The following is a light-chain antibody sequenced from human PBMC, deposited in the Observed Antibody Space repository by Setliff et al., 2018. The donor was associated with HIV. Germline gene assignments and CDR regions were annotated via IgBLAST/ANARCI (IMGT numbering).Light chain of an antibody. CDR3: SSYGGSDNLAI. V-gene: IGLV2-8*01. CDR2: EVN. CDR1: RNDVGRYNF. J-gene: IGLJ2*01. Sequence: QSALTQPPSASGCLGQSVTISCTGTRNDVGRYNFVSWYRQYPGKAPKLLIYEVNKRPSGVPDRFSGSKSGNTASLTVSGLQVEDEADYYCSSYGGSDNLAIFGGGTKVTVL.